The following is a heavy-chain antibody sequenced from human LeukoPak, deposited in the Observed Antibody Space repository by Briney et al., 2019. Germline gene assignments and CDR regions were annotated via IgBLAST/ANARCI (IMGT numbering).Heavy chain of an antibody. J-gene: IGHJ3*02. CDR2: INAGNSNT. V-gene: IGHV1-3*01. D-gene: IGHD3-10*01. CDR3: ARVTMVRGVIRAFDI. Sequence: ASVKVSCKASGYTFTSYAMHWVRQAPGQRLEWMGWINAGNSNTKYSQKFQGRVTITRDTSASTAYMELSSLRSEDTAVYYCARVTMVRGVIRAFDIWGQGTMVTVSS. CDR1: GYTFTSYA.